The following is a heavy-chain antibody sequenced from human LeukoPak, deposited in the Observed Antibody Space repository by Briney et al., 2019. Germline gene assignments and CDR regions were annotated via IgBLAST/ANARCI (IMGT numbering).Heavy chain of an antibody. CDR2: ISPNSGGT. CDR1: GYTFTGYY. D-gene: IGHD1-26*01. CDR3: ARCRWGGALNWFDP. V-gene: IGHV1-2*02. Sequence: GASVKVSCKASGYTFTGYYIHWVRQAPGQGLEWMGWISPNSGGTNYAQKFQGRVTMTRDTSISTAYMELSSLRSDDTAVYYCARCRWGGALNWFDPWGQGTLVTVSS. J-gene: IGHJ5*02.